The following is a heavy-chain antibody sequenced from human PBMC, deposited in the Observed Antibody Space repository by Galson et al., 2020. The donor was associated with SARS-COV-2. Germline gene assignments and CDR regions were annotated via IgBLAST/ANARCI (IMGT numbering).Heavy chain of an antibody. CDR1: GYTFTGYA. D-gene: IGHD3-10*01. J-gene: IGHJ3*02. Sequence: ASVKVSCKASGYTFTGYAIHWVRQAPGQRLEWMGWINAGNGNTKYSQKFQGRVTITRDTSARTAYMELSSLRSEDTAVYYCARGLLWFGELVYEPAFEIWGKGTMVTVSS. CDR3: ARGLLWFGELVYEPAFEI. CDR2: INAGNGNT. V-gene: IGHV1-3*01.